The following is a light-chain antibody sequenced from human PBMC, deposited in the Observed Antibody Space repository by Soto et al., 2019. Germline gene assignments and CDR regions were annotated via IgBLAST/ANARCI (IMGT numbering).Light chain of an antibody. CDR3: CSYAGSSTVV. CDR1: FSDVGSYNL. Sequence: QSALTQPAFVSGSPGQSITISCTGTFSDVGSYNLVSWYQQHPGKAPKLMIYEDTKRPSGVSNRFSGSKSGYTASLTISGLQAEDEADYYCCSYAGSSTVVFGGGTQLTVL. V-gene: IGLV2-23*01. J-gene: IGLJ2*01. CDR2: EDT.